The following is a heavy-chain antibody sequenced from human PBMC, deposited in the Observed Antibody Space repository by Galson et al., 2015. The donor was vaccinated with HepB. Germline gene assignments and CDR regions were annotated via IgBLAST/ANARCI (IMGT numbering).Heavy chain of an antibody. CDR1: GGSFSGYY. CDR3: ARGEVEDYGDYGRWFDP. D-gene: IGHD4-17*01. V-gene: IGHV4-34*01. CDR2: INHSGST. Sequence: SETLSLTCAVYGGSFSGYYWSWIRQPPGKGLEWIGEINHSGSTNYNPSLKSRVTISVDTSKNQFSLKLSSVTAADTAVYYCARGEVEDYGDYGRWFDPWGQGTLVTVSS. J-gene: IGHJ5*02.